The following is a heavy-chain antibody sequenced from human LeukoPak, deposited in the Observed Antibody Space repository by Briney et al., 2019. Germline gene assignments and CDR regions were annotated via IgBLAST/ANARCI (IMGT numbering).Heavy chain of an antibody. CDR2: IKGGGGDP. D-gene: IGHD1-14*01. CDR1: GFTFSTYA. J-gene: IGHJ4*02. CDR3: AKGGHDFNPFYR. V-gene: IGHV3-23*01. Sequence: GGSLRLSRAASGFTFSTYAMGWVRQAPGKGLEWVSSIKGGGGDPFYADSVKGRFTISRDNSKNTLFLQLHSLRAEDSAVYYCAKGGHDFNPFYRWGQGTLVAVSA.